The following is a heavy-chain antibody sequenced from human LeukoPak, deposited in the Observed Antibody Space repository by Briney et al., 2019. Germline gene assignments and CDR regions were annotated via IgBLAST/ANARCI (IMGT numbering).Heavy chain of an antibody. V-gene: IGHV3-9*01. CDR2: ISWNSGAK. D-gene: IGHD3-9*01. CDR1: RFTFEHYA. J-gene: IGHJ5*02. Sequence: GGSLRLSCAASRFTFEHYAMHWVRQVPGKGLERVSGISWNSGAKGYADSVKGRFTISRDNAKNALYLQMNSLRAEDTAVYYCARDYTGYFPWGQGTLVIVSS. CDR3: ARDYTGYFP.